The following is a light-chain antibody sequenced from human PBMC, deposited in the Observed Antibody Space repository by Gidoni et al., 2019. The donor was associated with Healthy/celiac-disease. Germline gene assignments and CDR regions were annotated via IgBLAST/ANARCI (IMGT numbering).Light chain of an antibody. CDR1: SLRSYY. CDR2: GKN. J-gene: IGLJ2*01. Sequence: SSELTQDPAVSVALGQTVRITCQGDSLRSYYASWYQQKTGQAPVLVIYGKNNRPSGIPDRCSCSSSGNTASLTITGAQAEDEADYYCNSRDSSCNHLVVFGGGTKLTVL. CDR3: NSRDSSCNHLVV. V-gene: IGLV3-19*01.